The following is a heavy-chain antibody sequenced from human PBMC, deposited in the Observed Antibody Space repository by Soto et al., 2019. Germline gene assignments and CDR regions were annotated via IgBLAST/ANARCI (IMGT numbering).Heavy chain of an antibody. V-gene: IGHV4-39*01. CDR1: GGSVSIRIYD. Sequence: SETQSLTCTVSGGSVSIRIYDWGWIRQPPGKGLEWIGSIYYSGSTYYNPSLKSRVTISVDTSKNQFSLKLSSVTAADTAVYYCARHLYSLYYFDYWGQGTLVTVSS. CDR3: ARHLYSLYYFDY. J-gene: IGHJ4*02. CDR2: IYYSGST. D-gene: IGHD6-13*01.